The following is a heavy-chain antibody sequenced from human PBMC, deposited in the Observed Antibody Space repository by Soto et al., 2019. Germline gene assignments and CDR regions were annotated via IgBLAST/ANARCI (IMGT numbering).Heavy chain of an antibody. Sequence: SETLSFTCAVSGYSISSGYYWGWVRQTPGKGREWIASIYHSGSTYYNPSLKSRVTISVDTCKDQYPLMLTSVTAADTAVYYCARGAATVTPGWFGPWGQGIMATVSS. J-gene: IGHJ5*02. CDR2: IYHSGST. CDR3: ARGAATVTPGWFGP. CDR1: GYSISSGYY. V-gene: IGHV4-38-2*01. D-gene: IGHD4-17*01.